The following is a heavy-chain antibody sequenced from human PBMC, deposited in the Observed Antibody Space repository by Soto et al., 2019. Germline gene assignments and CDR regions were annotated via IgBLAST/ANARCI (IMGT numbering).Heavy chain of an antibody. CDR3: AAGSLHSRSWYCDF. Sequence: QVQLQESGPGLVKPSQTLSLTCTVSGGSISSGGYYWSWIRQHPGKGLAWIGYIHYSGGTYYNPSLTSRATNAVDTSKNQFSLKLGSVTAADTSVYSCAAGSLHSRSWYCDFWRQGTPVTVSS. J-gene: IGHJ4*02. V-gene: IGHV4-31*03. D-gene: IGHD6-13*01. CDR1: GGSISSGGYY. CDR2: IHYSGGT.